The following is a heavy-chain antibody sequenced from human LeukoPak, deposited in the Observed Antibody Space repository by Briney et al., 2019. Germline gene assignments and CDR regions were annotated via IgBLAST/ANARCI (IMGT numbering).Heavy chain of an antibody. CDR2: IYYSGST. J-gene: IGHJ4*02. D-gene: IGHD6-13*01. CDR1: GASISGSNYY. Sequence: PSETLSLTCIVSGASISGSNYYWGWIRQPPGKGLEWIGSIYYSGSTYYNPSLKSRVTISVDTSKNQFSLKLSSVTAADTAVYYCANAGVAAAGTIYWGQGTLVTVSS. CDR3: ANAGVAAAGTIY. V-gene: IGHV4-39*01.